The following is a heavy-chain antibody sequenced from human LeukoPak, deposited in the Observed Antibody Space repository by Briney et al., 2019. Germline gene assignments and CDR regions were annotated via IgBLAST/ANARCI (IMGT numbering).Heavy chain of an antibody. CDR3: ATGHSYGYNY. CDR1: GLTFNIFW. Sequence: GGSLRLSCAASGLTFNIFWMHWVRQAPGKGLVWVSLIKCNGSSTTYMDSVRGRFIISRDNTKNTLYLQMNSLRTEDTAVYYCATGHSYGYNYWGQGTLVTVSP. J-gene: IGHJ4*02. V-gene: IGHV3-74*01. CDR2: IKCNGSST. D-gene: IGHD5-18*01.